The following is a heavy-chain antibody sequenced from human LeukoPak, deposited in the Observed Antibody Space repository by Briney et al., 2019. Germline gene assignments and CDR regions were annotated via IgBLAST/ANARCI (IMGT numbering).Heavy chain of an antibody. CDR1: GGSFSGYY. CDR3: ARVRGTFDY. D-gene: IGHD1-1*01. J-gene: IGHJ4*02. V-gene: IGHV4-34*01. CDR2: INHSGST. Sequence: SETLSLTCAVYGGSFSGYYWSWIRQPPGKGLEWIGEINHSGSTNYNPSLKSRVTISIDTSKNQFSLKLSSVTAADTAVYYCARVRGTFDYWGQGTLVTVSS.